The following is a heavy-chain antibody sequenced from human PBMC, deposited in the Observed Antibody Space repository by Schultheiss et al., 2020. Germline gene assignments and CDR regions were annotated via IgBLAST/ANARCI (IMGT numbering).Heavy chain of an antibody. CDR1: GFTFSSSW. CDR2: IKCDGSEK. CDR3: WGSDLRALDI. J-gene: IGHJ3*02. V-gene: IGHV3-52*02. D-gene: IGHD3-16*02. Sequence: GGSLRLSCAASGFTFSSSWMYWVCQAPEKGQEWVADIKCDGSEKHYVDSVKGRLTITRDNAKNSLYLQVNSLRAEDRVTCYVWGSDLRALDIWGQGTMVTVSS.